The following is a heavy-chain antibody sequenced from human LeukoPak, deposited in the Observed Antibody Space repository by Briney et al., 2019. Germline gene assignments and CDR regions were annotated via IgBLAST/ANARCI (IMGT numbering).Heavy chain of an antibody. CDR3: AGDKTTGGWYEFDY. V-gene: IGHV3-53*01. D-gene: IGHD6-19*01. Sequence: GGSLRLSCAASGFTVSSNYMSWDRQGPGKGLECVSVISNDGDTYYADSVKGRFTISRDTSKNTVSLQMNSLRAEDTAVYYCAGDKTTGGWYEFDYWGQGTLVTVSS. CDR2: ISNDGDT. CDR1: GFTVSSNY. J-gene: IGHJ4*02.